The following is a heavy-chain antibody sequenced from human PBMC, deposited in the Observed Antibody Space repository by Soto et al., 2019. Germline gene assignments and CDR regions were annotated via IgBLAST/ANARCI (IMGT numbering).Heavy chain of an antibody. Sequence: EVRLVESGGGLVQPGGSLRLSCVASGLTFNDYWIQWVRQAPGKGLILVSGIRSGGSGTDYPDSVKGRFTISRDNAKNTGFLQMNNLRAEDSAVYYCGRVDWNTGAAWGQGTLVTVSS. CDR1: GLTFNDYW. CDR2: IRSGGSGT. CDR3: GRVDWNTGAA. V-gene: IGHV3-74*01. J-gene: IGHJ5*02. D-gene: IGHD1-1*01.